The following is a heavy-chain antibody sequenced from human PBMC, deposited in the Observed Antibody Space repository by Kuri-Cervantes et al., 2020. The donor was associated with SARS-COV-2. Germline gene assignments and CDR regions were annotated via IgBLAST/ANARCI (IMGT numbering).Heavy chain of an antibody. CDR1: GFIFSSYW. Sequence: GESLKISCAASGFIFSSYWMSWVRQAPGKGLEWVANIKQDGSEKYYVDSVKGRFTISRDNAKNSLYLQMNSLRAEDTAVYYCARARGYCTNGVCYLWFDPWGQGTLVTVSS. J-gene: IGHJ5*02. V-gene: IGHV3-7*03. CDR2: IKQDGSEK. CDR3: ARARGYCTNGVCYLWFDP. D-gene: IGHD2-8*01.